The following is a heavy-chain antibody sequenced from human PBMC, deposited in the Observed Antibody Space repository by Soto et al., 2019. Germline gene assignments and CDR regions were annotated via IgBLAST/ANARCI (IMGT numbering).Heavy chain of an antibody. CDR2: IWSTGDKK. CDR3: ARGGETTRGAFDI. CDR1: GFTFSNYG. J-gene: IGHJ3*02. D-gene: IGHD3-16*01. Sequence: QVQLVESGGGVVQPGRSLRLSCAASGFTFSNYGMHWVRQAPGKGLEWVAVIWSTGDKKYYADSVKGRFTISRDNSKNTLYLRANSLRAEDTAVYYCARGGETTRGAFDIWGQGTTLTVSS. V-gene: IGHV3-33*01.